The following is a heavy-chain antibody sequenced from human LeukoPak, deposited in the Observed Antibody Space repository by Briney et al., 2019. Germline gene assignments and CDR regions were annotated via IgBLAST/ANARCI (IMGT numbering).Heavy chain of an antibody. V-gene: IGHV4-59*08. J-gene: IGHJ4*02. D-gene: IGHD1-14*01. Sequence: SETLSLTCTVSGGSISSYYWSWIRQPPGKGLEWIGYIYYSWSTNYNPSLKSRVTISVDTSKNQFSLKLSSVTAADTAVYYCARYAAPPVYYFDYWGQGTLVTVSS. CDR1: GGSISSYY. CDR3: ARYAAPPVYYFDY. CDR2: IYYSWST.